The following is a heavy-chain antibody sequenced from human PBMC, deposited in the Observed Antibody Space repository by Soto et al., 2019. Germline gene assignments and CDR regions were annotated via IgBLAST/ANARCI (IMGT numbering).Heavy chain of an antibody. Sequence: PSGTLSLTCAVSGDSITNNNCWNWVRQPPGKGLEWIGEIYDSGTTNDNPSLKSRVTMSVDKSKNQFSLRLNSLTAADTAVYYCARRRITTFGVVITGYGFDVWGQGTTVTVSS. CDR3: ARRRITTFGVVITGYGFDV. CDR1: GDSITNNNC. D-gene: IGHD3-3*01. CDR2: IYDSGTT. J-gene: IGHJ6*02. V-gene: IGHV4-4*02.